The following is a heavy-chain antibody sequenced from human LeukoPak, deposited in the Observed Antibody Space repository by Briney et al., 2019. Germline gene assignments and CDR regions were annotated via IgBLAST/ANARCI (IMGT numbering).Heavy chain of an antibody. CDR1: GGSISSGSYY. CDR3: ASGSVVTPAHFDY. J-gene: IGHJ4*02. V-gene: IGHV4-61*02. CDR2: IYTSGST. Sequence: SETLSLTCTVSGGSISSGSYYWSWIRQPAGKGLEWIGRIYTSGSTNYNPSLKSRVTISVDTSKNQFSLKLSSVTAADTAVYYCASGSVVTPAHFDYWGQGTLVTVSS. D-gene: IGHD4-23*01.